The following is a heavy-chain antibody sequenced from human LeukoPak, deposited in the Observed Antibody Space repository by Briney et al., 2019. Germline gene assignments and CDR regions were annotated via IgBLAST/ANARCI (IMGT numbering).Heavy chain of an antibody. J-gene: IGHJ4*02. CDR3: AQGRLRTIFGIYRQPFFDY. CDR2: IYWNDDK. D-gene: IGHD3-3*01. V-gene: IGHV2-5*01. CDR1: GFSLSTSGVG. Sequence: VSGPTLVNPTQTLTLTCTFAGFSLSTSGVGVGWIRQPPGKALEWLALIYWNDDKRYSPSLKSRLTITKDTSKNQVVLTMTNMDPVDTATYYCAQGRLRTIFGIYRQPFFDYWGQGTLVTVSS.